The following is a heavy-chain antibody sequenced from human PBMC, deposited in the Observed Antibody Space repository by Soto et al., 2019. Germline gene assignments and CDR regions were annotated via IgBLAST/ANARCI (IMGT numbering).Heavy chain of an antibody. D-gene: IGHD2-2*01. J-gene: IGHJ6*02. CDR3: ARDTHCISTSCHHYGMDV. V-gene: IGHV4-30-4*01. CDR2: IYYSGST. Sequence: PSETLSLTCTVSGGSISSGDYYWSWIRQPPGKGLEWIGYIYYSGSTYYNPSLKSRVTISVDTSKNQFSLKLSSVTAADTAVYYCARDTHCISTSCHHYGMDVWGQGTTVTVSS. CDR1: GGSISSGDYY.